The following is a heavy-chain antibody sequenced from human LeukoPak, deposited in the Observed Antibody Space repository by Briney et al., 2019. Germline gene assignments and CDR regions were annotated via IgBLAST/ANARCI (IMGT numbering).Heavy chain of an antibody. D-gene: IGHD3-10*01. J-gene: IGHJ3*02. CDR3: AGYYGSGSYYKPSYPDAFDI. CDR2: IYNSGST. V-gene: IGHV4-39*01. Sequence: PSETLSLTCTVSGGSISSSSYYWGWIRQPPGKGLEWIGSIYNSGSTYYNPSLKSRVTISVDTSKNQFSLKLSSVTAADTAVYYCAGYYGSGSYYKPSYPDAFDIWGQGTMVTVSS. CDR1: GGSISSSSYY.